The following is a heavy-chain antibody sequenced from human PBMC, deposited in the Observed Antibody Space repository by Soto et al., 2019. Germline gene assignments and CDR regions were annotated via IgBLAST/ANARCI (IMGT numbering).Heavy chain of an antibody. Sequence: SETLSLTCTVSGGSISSGDYYWSWIRQPPGKGLEWIGYIYYSGTTYYNPSLKSRVTMSVDKSKKQFSLKLSSVTAADSAVYYCSRSPDSSGYYPRWYYYGMDVWGQGTTVTVSS. CDR2: IYYSGTT. CDR3: SRSPDSSGYYPRWYYYGMDV. CDR1: GGSISSGDYY. D-gene: IGHD3-22*01. J-gene: IGHJ6*02. V-gene: IGHV4-30-4*01.